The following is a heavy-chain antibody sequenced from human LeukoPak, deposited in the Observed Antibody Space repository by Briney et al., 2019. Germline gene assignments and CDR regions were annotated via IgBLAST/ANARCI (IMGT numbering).Heavy chain of an antibody. Sequence: GGSLRLSCAASEFTFSSYSMNWVRQAPGKGLEWLSYISSRGNTIYYADSVKGRFTISRGNAKNSLYLQMNSLRVEDTAVYYCARGWLGSSSEGFGYWGQGTLVTVSS. D-gene: IGHD6-6*01. CDR3: ARGWLGSSSEGFGY. CDR2: ISSRGNTI. CDR1: EFTFSSYS. J-gene: IGHJ4*02. V-gene: IGHV3-48*01.